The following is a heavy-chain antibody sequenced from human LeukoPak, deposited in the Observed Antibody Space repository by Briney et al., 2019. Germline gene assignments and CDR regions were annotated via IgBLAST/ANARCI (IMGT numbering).Heavy chain of an antibody. D-gene: IGHD3-10*01. CDR1: GGSISSYY. V-gene: IGHV4-59*01. Sequence: SGTLSLTCTVSGGSISSYYWSWIRQPPGKGLEWIGYIYYSGSTNYNPSLKSRVTISVDTSKNQFSLELSSVTAADTAVYYCARGGSGSYYPNWFDPWGQGTLVTVSS. CDR3: ARGGSGSYYPNWFDP. CDR2: IYYSGST. J-gene: IGHJ5*02.